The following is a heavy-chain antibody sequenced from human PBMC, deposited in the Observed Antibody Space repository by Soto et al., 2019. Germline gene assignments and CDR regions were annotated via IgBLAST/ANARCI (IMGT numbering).Heavy chain of an antibody. Sequence: TSETLSLTCAVSGGSISSGGYAWAWIRQPPGKGLEWVGCIYQSGSTYYNPSVRGRVTIAADRSKNQFSLNLASVTAPDTAGHYCARSYSGGDAYFDYWGQGTVVTVSS. J-gene: IGHJ4*02. D-gene: IGHD2-21*02. CDR1: GGSISSGGYA. V-gene: IGHV4-30-2*01. CDR2: IYQSGST. CDR3: ARSYSGGDAYFDY.